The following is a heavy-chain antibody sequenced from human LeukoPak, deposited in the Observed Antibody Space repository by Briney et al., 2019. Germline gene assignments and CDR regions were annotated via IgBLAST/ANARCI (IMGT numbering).Heavy chain of an antibody. CDR1: GYTFTSYG. CDR3: ASYGSGSLSPYYYYYGMDV. Sequence: GASVKVSCKASGYTFTSYGISWVRQATGQGLEWMGWMNPNSGNTGYAQKFQGRVTMTRNTSISTAYMELSSLRSEDTAVYYCASYGSGSLSPYYYYYGMDVWGQGTTVTVSS. J-gene: IGHJ6*02. D-gene: IGHD3-10*01. CDR2: MNPNSGNT. V-gene: IGHV1-8*02.